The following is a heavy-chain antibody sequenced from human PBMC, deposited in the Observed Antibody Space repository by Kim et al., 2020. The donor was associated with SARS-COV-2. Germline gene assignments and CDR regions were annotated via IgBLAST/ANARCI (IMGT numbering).Heavy chain of an antibody. J-gene: IGHJ4*02. CDR3: AKDPQGAGTWDY. D-gene: IGHD6-19*01. CDR2: ISGSGGST. Sequence: GGSLRLSCAASGFTFSSYAMSWVRQAPGKGLEWVSAISGSGGSTYYADSGKGRFTISRDNSKNTLYRQMNSLIAEDTAVYYCAKDPQGAGTWDYWGQGTLVTVSS. CDR1: GFTFSSYA. V-gene: IGHV3-23*01.